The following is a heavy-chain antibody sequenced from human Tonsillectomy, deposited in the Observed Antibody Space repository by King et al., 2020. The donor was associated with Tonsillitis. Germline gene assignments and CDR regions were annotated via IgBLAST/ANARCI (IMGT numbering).Heavy chain of an antibody. Sequence: QLVQSGAEVKKPGESLKISCKGSGYSFTSYWIGWVRQMPGKGPEWMGIDYPGDSDSRYSPSFHVQVTISPDKSISTAYLQWSSLKASDTAMYYCARPRHCGGDCYSHYYFDYWGQGTLVTVSS. CDR1: GYSFTSYW. V-gene: IGHV5-51*01. CDR2: DYPGDSDS. J-gene: IGHJ4*02. CDR3: ARPRHCGGDCYSHYYFDY. D-gene: IGHD2-21*02.